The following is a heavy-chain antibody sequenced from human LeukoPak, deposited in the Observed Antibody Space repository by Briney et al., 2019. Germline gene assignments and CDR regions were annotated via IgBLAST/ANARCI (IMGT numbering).Heavy chain of an antibody. Sequence: PSETLSLTCTVSGGSISSSSYYWGWIRQPPGKGLEWIGSIYYSGSTYYNPSLKSRVTISVDTSKNQFSLKLSSVTAADTAVYYCARHSAAVHEEVIDYWGQGTLVTVSS. V-gene: IGHV4-39*01. CDR1: GGSISSSSYY. J-gene: IGHJ4*02. D-gene: IGHD2-2*01. CDR3: ARHSAAVHEEVIDY. CDR2: IYYSGST.